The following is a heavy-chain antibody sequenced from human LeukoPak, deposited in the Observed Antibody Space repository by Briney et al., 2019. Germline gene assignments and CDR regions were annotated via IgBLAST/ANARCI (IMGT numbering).Heavy chain of an antibody. D-gene: IGHD1-26*01. Sequence: ASVKVSCKVSGYTLTELSMHWVRQAPGKGLEWMGGFDPEDGETIYAQKFQGRVTMTEDTSTDTAYMELSSLRSEDTAVYYCATGPSYKEWELRGNDYWGQGTLVTVSS. CDR3: ATGPSYKEWELRGNDY. V-gene: IGHV1-24*01. CDR2: FDPEDGET. CDR1: GYTLTELS. J-gene: IGHJ4*02.